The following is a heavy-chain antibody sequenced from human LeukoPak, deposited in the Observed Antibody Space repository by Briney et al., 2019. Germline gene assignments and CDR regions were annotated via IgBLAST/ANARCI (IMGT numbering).Heavy chain of an antibody. CDR3: ARGRPRYCSSTSCYTWSLWFDP. Sequence: PSETLSLTCAVYGGSFSGYYWSWIRQPPGKGLEWIGGINHSGSTNYNPSLKSRVTISVDTSKNQFSLKLSSVTAADTAVYYCARGRPRYCSSTSCYTWSLWFDPWGQGTLVTVSS. CDR1: GGSFSGYY. V-gene: IGHV4-34*01. J-gene: IGHJ5*02. CDR2: INHSGST. D-gene: IGHD2-2*02.